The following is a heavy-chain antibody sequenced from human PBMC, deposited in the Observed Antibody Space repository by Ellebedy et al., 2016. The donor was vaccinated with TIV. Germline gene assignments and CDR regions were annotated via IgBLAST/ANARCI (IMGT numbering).Heavy chain of an antibody. CDR3: ARARRGLLWADN. J-gene: IGHJ4*02. CDR1: GYTFGSFD. Sequence: ASVKVSCKTSGYTFGSFDIVWVRQATGQGLEWMGWMNPNSANTGYAEKFRYTVTLTRDTSTDTAYMELNSLRSERTAVYYCARARRGLLWADNWGQGTLVTVSS. CDR2: MNPNSANT. V-gene: IGHV1-8*01. D-gene: IGHD4-17*01.